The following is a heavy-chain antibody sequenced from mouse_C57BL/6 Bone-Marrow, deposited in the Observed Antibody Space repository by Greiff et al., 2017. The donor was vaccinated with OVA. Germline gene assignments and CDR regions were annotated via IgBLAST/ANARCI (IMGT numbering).Heavy chain of an antibody. CDR3: TRDVGYDGYYRYFDV. D-gene: IGHD2-3*01. Sequence: DVMLVESGEGLVKPGGSLKLSCAASGFTFSSYAMSWVRQTPEKRLEWVAYISSGGDYIYYADTVKGRFTISRDNARNTLYLQISSLKSEDTAMYYCTRDVGYDGYYRYFDVWGTGTTVTVSS. V-gene: IGHV5-9-1*02. J-gene: IGHJ1*03. CDR1: GFTFSSYA. CDR2: ISSGGDYI.